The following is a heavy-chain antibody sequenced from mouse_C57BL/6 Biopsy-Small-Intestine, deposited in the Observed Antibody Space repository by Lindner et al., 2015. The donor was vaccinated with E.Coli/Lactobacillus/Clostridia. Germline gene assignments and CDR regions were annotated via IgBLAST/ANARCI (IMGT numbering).Heavy chain of an antibody. D-gene: IGHD2-3*01. V-gene: IGHV1-39*01. CDR3: ARWGYFPGYFDY. Sequence: VQLQESGAELAKPGASVKISCKASGYSFTDFNMSWVKQSNGKSLEWIGVINPNYGSTNYNQKFKGKATLTVDQPSSTAYMQFSSLTSEDSAIYYCARWGYFPGYFDYWGQGTTLTVSS. CDR1: GYSFTDFN. J-gene: IGHJ2*01. CDR2: INPNYGST.